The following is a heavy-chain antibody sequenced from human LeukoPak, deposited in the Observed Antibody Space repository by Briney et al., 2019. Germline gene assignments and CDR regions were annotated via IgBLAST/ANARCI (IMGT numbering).Heavy chain of an antibody. D-gene: IGHD6-13*01. CDR1: SGSISSGGYY. V-gene: IGHV4-31*03. CDR3: ARGVKAAAGPHFDY. J-gene: IGHJ4*02. Sequence: SETLSLTCTVSSGSISSGGYYWSWIRQHPGKGLEWIGYIYYSGSTYYNPSLKSRVTISVDTSKNQFSLKLSSVTAADTAVYYCARGVKAAAGPHFDYWGQGTLVTVSS. CDR2: IYYSGST.